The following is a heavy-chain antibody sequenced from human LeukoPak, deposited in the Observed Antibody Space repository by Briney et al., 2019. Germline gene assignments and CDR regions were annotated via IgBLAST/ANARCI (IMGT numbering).Heavy chain of an antibody. CDR2: INHSGNS. V-gene: IGHV4-34*01. CDR3: ARGSTTTPYYFDY. D-gene: IGHD1-1*01. CDR1: GGSFSGYY. J-gene: IGHJ4*02. Sequence: SETLSLTCSVYGGSFSGYYWRWIRQPPGKGLEWIGEINHSGNSNYDPSLKSRVTISVDTSKNQFSLKLSSVTAADTAVYYCARGSTTTPYYFDYWGQGTLVTVSS.